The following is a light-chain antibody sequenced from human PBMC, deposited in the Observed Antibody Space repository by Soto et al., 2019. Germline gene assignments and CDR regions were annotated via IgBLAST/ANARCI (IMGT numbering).Light chain of an antibody. Sequence: DIQMTQSPSTLSASVGDRVTITCRASQSISSWLAWYQLKPGKAPKLLIYKASSLESGVPSRFSGSGSGTEFTLTISSLQPDDFATYYCQQYNSWTFGQGNKVEIK. CDR1: QSISSW. V-gene: IGKV1-5*03. CDR2: KAS. CDR3: QQYNSWT. J-gene: IGKJ1*01.